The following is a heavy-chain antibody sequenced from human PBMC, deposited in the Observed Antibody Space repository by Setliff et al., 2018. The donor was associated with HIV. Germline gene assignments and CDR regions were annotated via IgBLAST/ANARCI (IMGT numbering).Heavy chain of an antibody. J-gene: IGHJ4*02. CDR3: AREAPDDHFDH. CDR1: GYTFSTNA. Sequence: ASVKVSCKAFGYTFSTNAIHWVRQAPGQRLEWMGYINAGDDNTRYSEKFQGRITVATATSTATSTGTVYMELSSLRSEDTAVYYCAREAPDDHFDHWGQGTQVTVSS. D-gene: IGHD1-1*01. CDR2: INAGDDNT. V-gene: IGHV1-3*01.